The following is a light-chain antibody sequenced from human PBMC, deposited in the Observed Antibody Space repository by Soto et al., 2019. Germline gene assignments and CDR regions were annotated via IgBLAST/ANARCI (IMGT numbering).Light chain of an antibody. J-gene: IGKJ4*01. CDR1: QSISSW. CDR3: QQYNSYS. Sequence: DIQMTQSPSTLSASVGDRVTITCRASQSISSWLAWYQQKPGKAAKLLIYKASSLESGVPSRFSGSGSGTEFTLTISSLQPDDFATYYCQQYNSYSFGGGTKVDIK. CDR2: KAS. V-gene: IGKV1-5*03.